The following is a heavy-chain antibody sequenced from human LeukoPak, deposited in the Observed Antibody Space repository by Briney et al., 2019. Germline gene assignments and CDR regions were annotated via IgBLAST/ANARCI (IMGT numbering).Heavy chain of an antibody. D-gene: IGHD3-3*01. CDR1: GFTFSSYG. CDR2: IWYDGNNK. J-gene: IGHJ3*02. Sequence: GMSLRLSCAASGFTFSSYGMHWVRQAPGKGPEWVAVIWYDGNNKYYANSVKGRFIISRDNYKSTLYLQMNSLRAEDTALCYCAKGGFHDFWTGTSDALDIWGQGTMVTV. CDR3: AKGGFHDFWTGTSDALDI. V-gene: IGHV3-33*06.